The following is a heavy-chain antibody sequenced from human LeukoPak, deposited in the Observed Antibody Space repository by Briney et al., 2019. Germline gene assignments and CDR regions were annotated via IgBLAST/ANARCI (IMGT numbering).Heavy chain of an antibody. CDR3: ARGYDSSGILDY. V-gene: IGHV4-4*02. CDR2: IYHSGST. J-gene: IGHJ4*02. D-gene: IGHD6-25*01. CDR1: GGSISSSNW. Sequence: SETLSLTCAVSGGSISSSNWWSWVRQPPGKGLEWIGEIYHSGSTNYNPSLMSRVTISVDKSENQFSLKLSSVTAADTAVYYCARGYDSSGILDYWGQGTLVTVSS.